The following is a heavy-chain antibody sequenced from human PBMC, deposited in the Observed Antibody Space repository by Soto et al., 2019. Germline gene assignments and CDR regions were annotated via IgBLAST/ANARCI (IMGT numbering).Heavy chain of an antibody. D-gene: IGHD1-26*01. CDR3: ARSLPGGTIFYMDI. Sequence: WIWVRQHPGKGLEWLGHIYYSGTTYYSPSLKSRVDISMEPSQNRFSLKLSSVTAADTAMYFCARSLPGGTIFYMDIWGEGTTVTVSS. CDR2: IYYSGTT. V-gene: IGHV4-31*02. J-gene: IGHJ6*03.